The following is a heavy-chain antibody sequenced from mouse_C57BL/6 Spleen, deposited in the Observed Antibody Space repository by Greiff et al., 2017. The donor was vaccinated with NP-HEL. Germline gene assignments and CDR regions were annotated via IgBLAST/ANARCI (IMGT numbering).Heavy chain of an antibody. CDR1: GYTFTDYN. Sequence: EVQLQQSGPELVKPGASVKIPCKASGYTFTDYNMDWVKQSHGKSLEWIGDINPNNGGTIYNQKFKGKATLTVDKSSSTAYMELRSLTSEDTAVYYCARSDYGSSSAWFAYWGQGTLVTVSA. V-gene: IGHV1-18*01. CDR3: ARSDYGSSSAWFAY. J-gene: IGHJ3*01. CDR2: INPNNGGT. D-gene: IGHD1-1*01.